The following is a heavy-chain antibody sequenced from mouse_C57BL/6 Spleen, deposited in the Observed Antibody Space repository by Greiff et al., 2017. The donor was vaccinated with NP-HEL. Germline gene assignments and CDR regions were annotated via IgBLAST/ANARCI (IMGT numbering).Heavy chain of an antibody. V-gene: IGHV1-72*01. CDR1: GYTFTSYW. J-gene: IGHJ2*01. Sequence: VQLQQPGAELVKPGASVKLSCKASGYTFTSYWMHWVKQRPGRGLERIGRIDPNSGGTKYNEKFKSKATLTVDKPSSTAYMQLSSLTSEDSAVYYCARPSITTFFDYWGQGTTLTVSS. D-gene: IGHD1-1*01. CDR3: ARPSITTFFDY. CDR2: IDPNSGGT.